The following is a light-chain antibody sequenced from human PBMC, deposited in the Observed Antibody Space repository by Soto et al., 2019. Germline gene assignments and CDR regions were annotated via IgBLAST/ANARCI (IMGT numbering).Light chain of an antibody. J-gene: IGKJ2*01. Sequence: EIVLTQSPGPLSLSPGNSAALSCRARQSVTGDKVAWYQQRPGQAPRLLIYGRSTSATDIPARFRGSGSGTDYTLTINRLEPEDFALYYCQQYGNSPFTFGQGTKLEI. CDR1: QSVTGDK. CDR2: GRS. V-gene: IGKV3-20*01. CDR3: QQYGNSPFT.